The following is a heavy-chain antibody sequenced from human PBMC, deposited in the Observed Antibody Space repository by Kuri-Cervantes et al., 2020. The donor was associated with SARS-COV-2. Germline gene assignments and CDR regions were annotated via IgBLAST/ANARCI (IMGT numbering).Heavy chain of an antibody. D-gene: IGHD3-10*01. CDR3: ARDVGDSGSDY. V-gene: IGHV3-33*08. J-gene: IGHJ4*02. CDR1: GFTFSTCD. CDR2: IWNDGSNK. Sequence: GESLKISCAASGFTFSTCDMYWVRQAPGKGLEWVAFIWNDGSNKYYADSVKGRFTISRDNSKNTLYLQMDSLRGDDTAVYYRARDVGDSGSDYWGQGTLVTVSS.